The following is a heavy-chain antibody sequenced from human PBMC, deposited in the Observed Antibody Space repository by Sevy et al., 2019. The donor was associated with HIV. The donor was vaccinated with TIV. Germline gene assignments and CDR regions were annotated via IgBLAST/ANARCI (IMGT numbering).Heavy chain of an antibody. CDR3: ARMHCSGGSCYPYDAFDI. CDR2: IKQDGSEK. Sequence: GWSLRLSCAASGFTFSSYWMSWVRQAPGKGLEWVANIKQDGSEKYYVDSVKGRFTISRDNAKNSLYLQMNSLRAEDTAVYYCARMHCSGGSCYPYDAFDIWGQGTMVTVSS. CDR1: GFTFSSYW. J-gene: IGHJ3*02. V-gene: IGHV3-7*01. D-gene: IGHD2-15*01.